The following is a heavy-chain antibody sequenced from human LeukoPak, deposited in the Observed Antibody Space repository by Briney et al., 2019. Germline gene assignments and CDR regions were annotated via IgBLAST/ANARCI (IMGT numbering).Heavy chain of an antibody. CDR2: ISAYNGNT. CDR1: GYTLTSYG. J-gene: IGHJ6*03. Sequence: GASVKVSCKASGYTLTSYGISWVRQAPGQGLEWMGWISAYNGNTNYAQKLQGRVTMTTDTSTSTAYMELRSLRSDDTAVYYCARYRVGDYYYYYMDVWGKGTTVTVSS. CDR3: ARYRVGDYYYYYMDV. V-gene: IGHV1-18*01.